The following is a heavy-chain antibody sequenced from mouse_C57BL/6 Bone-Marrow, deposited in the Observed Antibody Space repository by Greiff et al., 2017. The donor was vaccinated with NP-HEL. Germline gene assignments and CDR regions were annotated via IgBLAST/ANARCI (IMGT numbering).Heavy chain of an antibody. CDR1: GFNIKDYY. Sequence: EVQLQQSGAELVRPGASVKLSCTASGFNIKDYYMHWVKQRPEQGLEWIGRIDPEDGDTEYAPKFQGKATMTADTSSNTAYLQLSSLTSEDTAVYYCTTAGGSSSHWYFDVWGTGTTVTVSS. CDR3: TTAGGSSSHWYFDV. V-gene: IGHV14-1*01. J-gene: IGHJ1*03. CDR2: IDPEDGDT. D-gene: IGHD1-1*01.